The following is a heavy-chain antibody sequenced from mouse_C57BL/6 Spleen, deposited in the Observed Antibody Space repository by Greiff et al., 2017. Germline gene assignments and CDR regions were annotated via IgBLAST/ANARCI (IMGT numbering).Heavy chain of an antibody. D-gene: IGHD4-1*01. CDR2: INPNNGGT. J-gene: IGHJ2*01. V-gene: IGHV1-26*01. CDR1: GYTFTDYY. CDR3: ARALNWDGGDS. Sequence: EVQLQQSGPELVKPGASVKISCKASGYTFTDYYMNWVKQSHGKSLEWIGDINPNNGGTSYNQKFKGKATLTVDKSSSTAYMELRSLTSEDSAVYYCARALNWDGGDSWGQGTTLTVSS.